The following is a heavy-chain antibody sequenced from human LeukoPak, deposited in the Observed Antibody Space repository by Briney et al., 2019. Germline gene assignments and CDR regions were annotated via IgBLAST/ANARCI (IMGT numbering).Heavy chain of an antibody. Sequence: PSETLSLTCTVSGGSISSSSYYWGWIRQPPGKGLEWIGSIYYSGSTYYNPSLKSRVTISVDTSKNQFSLKLSSVTAADTAVYYCARLHVEGSDYWGQGTMVTHSS. CDR2: IYYSGST. D-gene: IGHD3-3*01. CDR1: GGSISSSSYY. CDR3: ARLHVEGSDY. J-gene: IGHJ4*02. V-gene: IGHV4-39*01.